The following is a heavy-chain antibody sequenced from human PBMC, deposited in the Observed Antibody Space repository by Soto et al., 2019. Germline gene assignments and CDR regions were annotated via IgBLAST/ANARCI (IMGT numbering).Heavy chain of an antibody. CDR1: GYTFTSYY. CDR2: INPSGGST. J-gene: IGHJ6*02. CDR3: ARDGATLYYYHGMDV. V-gene: IGHV1-46*01. Sequence: ASVKVSCKASGYTFTSYYMHWVRQAPGQGLEWMGIINPSGGSTSYAQKFQGRVTMTRDTSTSTVYMELSSLRSEDTAVYYCARDGATLYYYHGMDVWGQGTTVTVSS. D-gene: IGHD2-15*01.